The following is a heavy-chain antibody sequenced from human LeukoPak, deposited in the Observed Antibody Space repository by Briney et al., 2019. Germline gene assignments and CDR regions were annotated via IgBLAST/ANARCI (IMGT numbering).Heavy chain of an antibody. J-gene: IGHJ4*02. D-gene: IGHD3-22*01. CDR1: GYTFTSYG. Sequence: ASVKVSCKASGYTFTSYGISWVRQAPGQGLEWMGWISAYNGNTNYAQKLQGRVTMTTDTSTSTAYMELRSLRSDDTAVYYCAREIRKTSYYYDSIGYEYWGQGTLVTVSS. V-gene: IGHV1-18*01. CDR3: AREIRKTSYYYDSIGYEY. CDR2: ISAYNGNT.